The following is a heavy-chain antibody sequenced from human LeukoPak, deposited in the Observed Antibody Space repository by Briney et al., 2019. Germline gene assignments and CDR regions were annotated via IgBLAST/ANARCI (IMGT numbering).Heavy chain of an antibody. CDR3: ARDPSNSSGRYIFFDF. Sequence: GASVKVSCKASGYTFTNYGISWVRQAPGQGPEWMGWISAYNGKTNYAQKLQGRVTMTRDTSTNTAYMELRSLRSDDTAVYYCARDPSNSSGRYIFFDFWGQGTLVAVSS. D-gene: IGHD6-19*01. CDR2: ISAYNGKT. J-gene: IGHJ4*02. CDR1: GYTFTNYG. V-gene: IGHV1-18*01.